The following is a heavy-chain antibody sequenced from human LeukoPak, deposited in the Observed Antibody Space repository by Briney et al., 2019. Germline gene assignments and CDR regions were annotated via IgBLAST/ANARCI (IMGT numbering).Heavy chain of an antibody. Sequence: SSETLSLTCTVSGGSISSYYWSWIRQPPGKGLEWIGFIYYSGSANYNPSLKSRVTISVDTSKNQFSLKLSSVTAADTAVYYCARLYSSSWYVDYWGQGTLVTVSS. CDR3: ARLYSSSWYVDY. CDR2: IYYSGSA. CDR1: GGSISSYY. D-gene: IGHD6-13*01. J-gene: IGHJ4*02. V-gene: IGHV4-59*01.